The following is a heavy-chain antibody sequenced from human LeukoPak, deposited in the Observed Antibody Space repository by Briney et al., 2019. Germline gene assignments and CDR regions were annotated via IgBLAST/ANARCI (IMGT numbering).Heavy chain of an antibody. J-gene: IGHJ6*03. CDR1: GFTFSSYG. Sequence: GGSLRLSCAASGFTFSSYGMSWVRQAPGKGLEWVSAISGSGGSTYYADSVKGRFTISRDNSKNTLYLQMNSLRAEDTAVYYCAKVILGVRGYYYYYMDVWGKGTTVTVSS. D-gene: IGHD3-10*01. CDR3: AKVILGVRGYYYYYMDV. V-gene: IGHV3-23*01. CDR2: ISGSGGST.